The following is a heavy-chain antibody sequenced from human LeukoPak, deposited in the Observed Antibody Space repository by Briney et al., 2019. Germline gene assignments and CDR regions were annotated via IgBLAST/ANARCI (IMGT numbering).Heavy chain of an antibody. CDR3: ARDRDYYDSSGYRYYYMDV. V-gene: IGHV4-39*07. Sequence: PSETLSLTCTVSGGSISSSSYYWGWIRQPPGKGLEWIGSIYYSGSTYYNPSLKSRVTISVDTSKNQFSLKLSSVTAADTAVYYCARDRDYYDSSGYRYYYMDVWGKGTTVTVSS. D-gene: IGHD3-22*01. CDR1: GGSISSSSYY. CDR2: IYYSGST. J-gene: IGHJ6*03.